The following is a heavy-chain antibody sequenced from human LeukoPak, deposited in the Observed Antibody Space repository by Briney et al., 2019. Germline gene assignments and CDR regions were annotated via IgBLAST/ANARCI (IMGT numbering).Heavy chain of an antibody. V-gene: IGHV3-23*01. Sequence: GGSLRLSCAASGFTFSTYAMSWVRQAPEKGLQWVSAISGSGGSTYYADSVEGRFTISRDNSKNTVYLQMNSLRAEDTAVYFCAKRTSDLDTARAFDYWGQGTLVTVSS. CDR2: ISGSGGST. CDR3: AKRTSDLDTARAFDY. CDR1: GFTFSTYA. D-gene: IGHD5-18*01. J-gene: IGHJ4*02.